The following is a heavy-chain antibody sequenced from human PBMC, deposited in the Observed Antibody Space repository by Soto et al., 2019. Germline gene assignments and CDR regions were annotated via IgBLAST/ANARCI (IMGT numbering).Heavy chain of an antibody. D-gene: IGHD3-3*01. CDR1: GFTFSSYS. CDR2: ISSSSSYI. Sequence: EVHLVESGGGLVKPGGSLSLSCAASGFTFSSYSMNWDRQAPGKGLEWVSSISSSSSYIYYADSVKGRFTIARDNAENSLYLQMKSLRVDDTAVYFCARDILSGFLEWLLYRRGFDYWGQGTLVTVSS. J-gene: IGHJ4*02. V-gene: IGHV3-21*06. CDR3: ARDILSGFLEWLLYRRGFDY.